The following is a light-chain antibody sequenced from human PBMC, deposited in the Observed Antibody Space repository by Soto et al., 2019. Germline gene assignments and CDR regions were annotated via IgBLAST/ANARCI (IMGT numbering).Light chain of an antibody. V-gene: IGKV3-20*01. CDR1: QSIISHS. J-gene: IGKJ5*01. Sequence: MGLTQSPCTLSLSPAERATLSCGASQSIISHSLAWYQQIFGQAPRLFIYGAFSRATGIPDRFIGSGSGTHFTLTISRLEPEDFALHYCQQYGRSPLISFGHGTRLEVK. CDR2: GAF. CDR3: QQYGRSPLIS.